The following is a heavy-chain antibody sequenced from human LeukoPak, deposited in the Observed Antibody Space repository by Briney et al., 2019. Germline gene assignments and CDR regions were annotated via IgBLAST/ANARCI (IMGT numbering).Heavy chain of an antibody. J-gene: IGHJ4*02. CDR2: IYSGGST. V-gene: IGHV3-53*01. CDR1: GFTVSSNY. Sequence: PGGSLRLSFAASGFTVSSNYMSWVRQAPGKGLEWVSVIYSGGSTYYADSVKGRFTISRDNSKNTLYLQMNSLRAEDTAVYYCARGLAPPWNSYGDYWGQGTLVTVSS. D-gene: IGHD1-7*01. CDR3: ARGLAPPWNSYGDY.